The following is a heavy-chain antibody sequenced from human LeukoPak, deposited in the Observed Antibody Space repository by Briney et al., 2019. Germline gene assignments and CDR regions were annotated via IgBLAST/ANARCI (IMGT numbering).Heavy chain of an antibody. V-gene: IGHV3-7*01. Sequence: GRSLRLSCAASGFTFRSYWMSWVRQAPGKGLERVANINPGGSAKYYVDSVKGRLTISRDDAKSSLFLQMNSLRVEDTAIYYCAKIYCTTSSCYYDYWGQGTLVTVSS. J-gene: IGHJ4*02. D-gene: IGHD2-8*01. CDR3: AKIYCTTSSCYYDY. CDR1: GFTFRSYW. CDR2: INPGGSAK.